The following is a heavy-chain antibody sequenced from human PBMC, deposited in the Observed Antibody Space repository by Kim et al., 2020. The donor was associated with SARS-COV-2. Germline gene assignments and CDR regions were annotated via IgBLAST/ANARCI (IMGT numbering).Heavy chain of an antibody. CDR2: IYSGGST. J-gene: IGHJ4*02. Sequence: GGSLRLSCAASGFTVSSNYMSWVRQAPGKGLEWVSVIYSGGSTYYADSVKGRFTISRDNSKNTLYLQMNSLGAEDTAVYYCARDGGYSGYDDYYFDYWGQGTLVTVSS. D-gene: IGHD5-12*01. CDR1: GFTVSSNY. CDR3: ARDGGYSGYDDYYFDY. V-gene: IGHV3-66*01.